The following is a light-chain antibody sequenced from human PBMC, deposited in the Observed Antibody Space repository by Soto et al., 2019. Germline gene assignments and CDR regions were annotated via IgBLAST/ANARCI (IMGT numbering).Light chain of an antibody. V-gene: IGKV1-33*01. Sequence: DIQMTQSPSSLSACVGDRVTISCQASQDISNYLNWYQQKPGEAPKLLIYDASILETGVPSRFSGSRSGTDFTLTISSLQPEDTATYYRQQYDILPLTFGGGTKVAVK. J-gene: IGKJ4*01. CDR2: DAS. CDR1: QDISNY. CDR3: QQYDILPLT.